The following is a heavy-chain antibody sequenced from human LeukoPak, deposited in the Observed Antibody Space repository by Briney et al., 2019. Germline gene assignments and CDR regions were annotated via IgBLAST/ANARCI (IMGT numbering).Heavy chain of an antibody. J-gene: IGHJ4*02. CDR2: IREDGSEK. CDR3: ARDLWLGQRGLFYFEY. Sequence: GGSLRLSCAAFGFTFRRHWMSWVRQAPGKGPEWVANIREDGSEKFYVNSVKGRFAISRDNAKNSLYLQTNSLTVDDTAVYYCARDLWLGQRGLFYFEYWGQGTPVTVAS. V-gene: IGHV3-7*01. D-gene: IGHD3-22*01. CDR1: GFTFRRHW.